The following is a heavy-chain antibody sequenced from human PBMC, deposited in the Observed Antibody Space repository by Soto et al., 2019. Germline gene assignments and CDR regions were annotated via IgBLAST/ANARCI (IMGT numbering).Heavy chain of an antibody. CDR1: GYTFTNYD. CDR2: ISAYNGNT. V-gene: IGHV1-18*01. Sequence: QVQLVQSGAEVKKPGASVKVSCKASGYTFTNYDISGVRQAPGQGLEWMGWISAYNGNTNYAQNLQGRVTMTTDTSTSTAYMELRRLRSDDTAVYYCAREGGDIVVVPAPGVRAFDIWGQGTMVTVSS. CDR3: AREGGDIVVVPAPGVRAFDI. J-gene: IGHJ3*02. D-gene: IGHD2-2*01.